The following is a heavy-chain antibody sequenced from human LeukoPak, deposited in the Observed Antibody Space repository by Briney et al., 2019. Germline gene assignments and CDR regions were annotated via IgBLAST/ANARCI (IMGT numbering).Heavy chain of an antibody. Sequence: ASVKVSCKVSGYTLTELSMHWVRQAPGKGLEWMGGFDPEDGETIYAQKFQGRVTMTEDTSTDTAYMELSSLRSEDTAVYYWATPRTGGYCSSTSCYYYYGMDVWGKGTTVTVSS. CDR3: ATPRTGGYCSSTSCYYYYGMDV. D-gene: IGHD2-2*01. J-gene: IGHJ6*04. CDR2: FDPEDGET. CDR1: GYTLTELS. V-gene: IGHV1-24*01.